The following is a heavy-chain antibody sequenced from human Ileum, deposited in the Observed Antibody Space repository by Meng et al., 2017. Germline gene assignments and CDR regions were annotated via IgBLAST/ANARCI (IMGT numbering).Heavy chain of an antibody. Sequence: SETLSLTCTVAGFAISNSGYYWDWIRQPPGKGLEWIGNIHRSETTNYNPSLKSRVTISIDMSKDQFSLDLRSVTAADTAVYFCARGRDYGDYSSRTSFDYWGQGMLVTVSS. D-gene: IGHD4-17*01. CDR2: IHRSETT. CDR1: GFAISNSGYY. CDR3: ARGRDYGDYSSRTSFDY. J-gene: IGHJ4*02. V-gene: IGHV4-61*05.